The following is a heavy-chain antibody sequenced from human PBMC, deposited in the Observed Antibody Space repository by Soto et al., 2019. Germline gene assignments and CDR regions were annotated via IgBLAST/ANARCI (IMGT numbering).Heavy chain of an antibody. CDR1: GGTFSSYT. J-gene: IGHJ4*02. V-gene: IGHV1-69*08. CDR3: ARDSYYDILTGYYFDY. D-gene: IGHD3-9*01. Sequence: QVQLVQSGAEVKKPGSSVKVSCKASGGTFSSYTISWVRQAPGQGLEWMGRIIPILGIANYAQKFQGRVTITADKSTSTAYLELSSLRSEDTAVYYCARDSYYDILTGYYFDYWGQGTLVTVSS. CDR2: IIPILGIA.